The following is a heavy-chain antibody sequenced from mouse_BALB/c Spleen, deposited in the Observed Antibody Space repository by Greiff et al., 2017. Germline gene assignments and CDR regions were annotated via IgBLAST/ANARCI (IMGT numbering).Heavy chain of an antibody. V-gene: IGHV3-2*02. CDR3: ARTGWYFDV. J-gene: IGHJ1*01. CDR1: GYSITSDYA. D-gene: IGHD4-1*01. CDR2: ISYSGST. Sequence: EVKLQESGPGLVKPSQSLSLTCTVTGYSITSDYAWNWIRQFPGNKLEWMGYISYSGSTSYNPSLKSRISITRDTSKNQLFLQLNSVTTEDTATYYCARTGWYFDVWGAGTTVTVSS.